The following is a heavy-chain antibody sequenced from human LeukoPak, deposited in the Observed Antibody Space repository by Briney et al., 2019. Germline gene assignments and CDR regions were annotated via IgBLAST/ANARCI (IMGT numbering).Heavy chain of an antibody. V-gene: IGHV1-69*13. Sequence: GASVKVSCKASGYTFTSYAMNWVRQAPGQGLGWMGGIIPIFGTANYAQKFQGRVTITADESTSTAYMELSSLRSEDTAVYYCASGVVPAHYGMDVWGQGTTVTVSS. J-gene: IGHJ6*02. D-gene: IGHD2-2*01. CDR3: ASGVVPAHYGMDV. CDR1: GYTFTSYA. CDR2: IIPIFGTA.